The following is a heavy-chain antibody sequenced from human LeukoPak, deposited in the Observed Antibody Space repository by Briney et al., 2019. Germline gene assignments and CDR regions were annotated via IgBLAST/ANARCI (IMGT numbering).Heavy chain of an antibody. Sequence: ASETLSLTCAVYGGSFSGYYWSWIRQPPGKGLEWIGEINHSGSTNYNPSLKSRVTISVDTSKNQFSLKLSSVTAADTAVYYCARGKGIAAAGSLNWFDPWGQGTLVTVSS. CDR2: INHSGST. CDR3: ARGKGIAAAGSLNWFDP. CDR1: GGSFSGYY. D-gene: IGHD6-13*01. V-gene: IGHV4-34*01. J-gene: IGHJ5*02.